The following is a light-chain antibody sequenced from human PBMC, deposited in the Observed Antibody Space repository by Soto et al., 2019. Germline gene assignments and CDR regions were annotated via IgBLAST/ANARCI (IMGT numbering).Light chain of an antibody. Sequence: VTPSERTTPPYEPRNSMSDSLASYQRKPGQAPRLLIYDASIRATGIPARFSGSGSVTDFTLTISSLEPEDFGVYYCHQRSNWLFGPGTKVDIK. J-gene: IGKJ3*01. CDR3: HQRSNWL. CDR2: DAS. V-gene: IGKV3-11*01. CDR1: NSMSDS.